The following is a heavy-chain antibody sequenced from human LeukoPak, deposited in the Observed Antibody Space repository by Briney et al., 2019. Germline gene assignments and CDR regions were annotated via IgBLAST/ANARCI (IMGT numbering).Heavy chain of an antibody. Sequence: PSETLSLTCTVSGDSLSSSYWSWVRQPAGKGLEWIGRIYTSGSTNYNPSLKSRVTMPEDTSKKQFSLKLSSVTAADTAVYYCARSRDYSNLDYWGQGTLVTVSS. J-gene: IGHJ4*02. V-gene: IGHV4-4*07. CDR3: ARSRDYSNLDY. D-gene: IGHD4-11*01. CDR2: IYTSGST. CDR1: GDSLSSSY.